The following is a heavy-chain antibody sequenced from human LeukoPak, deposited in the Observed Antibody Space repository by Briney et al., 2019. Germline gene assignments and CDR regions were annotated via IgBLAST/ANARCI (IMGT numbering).Heavy chain of an antibody. CDR2: IRNKANSYTT. CDR1: GFTFSDHY. D-gene: IGHD1-7*01. J-gene: IGHJ4*02. V-gene: IGHV3-72*01. Sequence: GGSLRLSCAASGFTFSDHYMDWVRQAPGKGLEWVGRIRNKANSYTTEYAASVKGRFTISRDDSKNSLFLQMNTLKTVDTAVYYCSRAGIRTTPYYFDYWGQGTLVTVSS. CDR3: SRAGIRTTPYYFDY.